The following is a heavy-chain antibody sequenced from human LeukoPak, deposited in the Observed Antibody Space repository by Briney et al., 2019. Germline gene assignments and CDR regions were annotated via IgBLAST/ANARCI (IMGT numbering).Heavy chain of an antibody. Sequence: TGGSLRLSCVASGFTFSTYSMNWVRQAPGRGLEWVSFISTSATNTATIYYADSVKGRFTVSRDNTKNSLFLQMNSLRVEDSAVYYCARDRGRFLDPSTVYYYYMDVWGKGTTVTVSS. CDR1: GFTFSTYS. CDR2: ISTSATNTATI. V-gene: IGHV3-48*04. CDR3: ARDRGRFLDPSTVYYYYMDV. D-gene: IGHD3-3*01. J-gene: IGHJ6*03.